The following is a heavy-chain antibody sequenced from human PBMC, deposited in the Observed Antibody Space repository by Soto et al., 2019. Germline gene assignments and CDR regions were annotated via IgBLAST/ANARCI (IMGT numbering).Heavy chain of an antibody. CDR3: ASSTLYDTSSWYLDL. Sequence: QVQLRESGPGLVRPSETLSLTCTVSGGSVTRDSYYWTWIRQSPGKGLEWIGYTYYTGSTNYNPSHKSRVTISLDTSKNKFSLKLTSVTAADTAVYYCASSTLYDTSSWYLDLWGRGTLVTVSS. CDR2: TYYTGST. CDR1: GGSVTRDSYY. J-gene: IGHJ2*01. D-gene: IGHD3-22*01. V-gene: IGHV4-61*01.